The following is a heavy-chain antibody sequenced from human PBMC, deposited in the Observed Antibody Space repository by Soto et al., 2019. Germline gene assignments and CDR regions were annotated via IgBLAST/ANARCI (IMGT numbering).Heavy chain of an antibody. J-gene: IGHJ4*02. Sequence: VKLTWKDSGGRLSSSASSWVRQAIGQGLEWMGGIIPIFGTANYAQKFQGRVTITADESTSTAYMELSSLRSEDTAVYYCARVGPREESSSLDYWGQGTMV. CDR2: IIPIFGTA. V-gene: IGHV1-69*13. D-gene: IGHD6-6*01. CDR1: GGRLSSSA. CDR3: ARVGPREESSSLDY.